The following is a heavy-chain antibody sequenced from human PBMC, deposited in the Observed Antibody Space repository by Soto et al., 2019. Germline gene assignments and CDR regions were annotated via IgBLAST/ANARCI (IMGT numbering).Heavy chain of an antibody. D-gene: IGHD3-3*01. J-gene: IGHJ6*02. Sequence: VKVSCKASGYTFTSYAMHWVRQAPGQRLEWMGWINAGNGNTKYSQKFQGRVTITRDTSASTAYMELSSLRSEDTAVYYCARARITIFGVADGMDVWGQGTTVTVSS. CDR3: ARARITIFGVADGMDV. V-gene: IGHV1-3*01. CDR1: GYTFTSYA. CDR2: INAGNGNT.